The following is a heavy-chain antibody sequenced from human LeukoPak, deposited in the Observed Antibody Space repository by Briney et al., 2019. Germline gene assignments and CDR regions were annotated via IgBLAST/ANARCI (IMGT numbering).Heavy chain of an antibody. Sequence: SETLSLTCAVYGGTFSGYYWNWIRQPPGEGLEWIGEINHSGTTNYNPSLKTRVTISVDTSKNQFSLKVGSVTAGDTAVYYCARSYDYVWGSYRYTPTFDYWGQGNLLTVSS. V-gene: IGHV4-34*01. CDR1: GGTFSGYY. D-gene: IGHD3-16*02. CDR3: ARSYDYVWGSYRYTPTFDY. J-gene: IGHJ4*02. CDR2: INHSGTT.